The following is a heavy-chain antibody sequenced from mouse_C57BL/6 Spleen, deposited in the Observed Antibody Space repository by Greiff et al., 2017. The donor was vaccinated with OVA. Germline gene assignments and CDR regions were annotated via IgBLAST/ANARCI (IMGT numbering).Heavy chain of an antibody. CDR1: GFTFSSYA. CDR3: ARDPYYGNYGDMDY. J-gene: IGHJ4*01. D-gene: IGHD2-10*01. V-gene: IGHV5-4*01. CDR2: ISDGGSYT. Sequence: EVQLVESGGGLVKPGGSLKLSCAASGFTFSSYAMSWVRQTPEKRLEWVATISDGGSYTYYPDNVKGRFTISRDNAKNNLYLQMSHLKSEDTAMYECARDPYYGNYGDMDYWGKGTSVTVSS.